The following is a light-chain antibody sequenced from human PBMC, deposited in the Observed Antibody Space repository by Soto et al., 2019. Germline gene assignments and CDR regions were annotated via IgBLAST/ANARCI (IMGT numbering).Light chain of an antibody. CDR1: SSDVGGYNY. V-gene: IGLV2-8*01. J-gene: IGLJ2*01. CDR3: SSYAGSNNVV. Sequence: QSALTQPPSASGSPGQSVTIPCTGTSSDVGGYNYVSWYQQHPGKAPKLMIYEVSKRPSGVPDRFSGSKSGNTASLTVSGLQADDEADSYCSSYAGSNNVVFGGGTKLTVL. CDR2: EVS.